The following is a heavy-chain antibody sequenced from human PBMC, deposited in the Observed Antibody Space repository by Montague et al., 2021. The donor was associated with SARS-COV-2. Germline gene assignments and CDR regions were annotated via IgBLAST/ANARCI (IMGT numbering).Heavy chain of an antibody. CDR2: IYYSGST. J-gene: IGHJ3*02. CDR3: ARGFDT. V-gene: IGHV4-59*01. Sequence: ETLSLTCTVSGGSISSYYWSWIRQPPGKGLEWIGYIYYSGSTNYNPSLKSRVTISVDTSKNQFSLKLSSVTAADTAVYYCARGFDTWGQGTMVTVST. CDR1: GGSISSYY.